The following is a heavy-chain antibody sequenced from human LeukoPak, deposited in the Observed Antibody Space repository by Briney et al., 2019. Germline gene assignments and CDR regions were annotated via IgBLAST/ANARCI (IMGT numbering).Heavy chain of an antibody. CDR1: GYTFTSYA. V-gene: IGHV1-3*01. CDR2: INAGNGNT. J-gene: IGHJ6*02. Sequence: ASVKVSCKASGYTFTSYAMHWVRQAPGQRLEWMGWINAGNGNTKYSQKFQGRVTMTRNTSISTAYMELSSLRSEDTAVYYCARNPSYDFWSGYYTINHRTYYYYGMDVWGQGTTVTVSS. D-gene: IGHD3-3*01. CDR3: ARNPSYDFWSGYYTINHRTYYYYGMDV.